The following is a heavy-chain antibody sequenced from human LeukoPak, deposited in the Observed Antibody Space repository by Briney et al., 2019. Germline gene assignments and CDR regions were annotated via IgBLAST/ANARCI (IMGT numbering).Heavy chain of an antibody. CDR3: TRNTHDY. J-gene: IGHJ4*02. V-gene: IGHV3-7*01. CDR2: IKGDGSGK. D-gene: IGHD1/OR15-1a*01. Sequence: KGLEWVATIKGDGSGKFYVDSVKGRFAISRDDAKSSLFPQMDSLRSEDTAVYYCTRNTHDYWGQGTLVTVSS.